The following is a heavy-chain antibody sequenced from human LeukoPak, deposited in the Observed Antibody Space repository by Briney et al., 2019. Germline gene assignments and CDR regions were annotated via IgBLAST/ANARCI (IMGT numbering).Heavy chain of an antibody. V-gene: IGHV1-2*02. CDR1: GYTFTGYY. CDR2: INPNSGGT. CDR3: ARVREGWLRTTSPCDY. J-gene: IGHJ4*02. D-gene: IGHD5-12*01. Sequence: ASVKVSCKASGYTFTGYYMHWVRQAPGQGLEWMGWINPNSGGTNYAQKFQGRVTMTRDTSISTAYMELSRLRSDDTAVYYCARVREGWLRTTSPCDYWGQGTLSPSPQ.